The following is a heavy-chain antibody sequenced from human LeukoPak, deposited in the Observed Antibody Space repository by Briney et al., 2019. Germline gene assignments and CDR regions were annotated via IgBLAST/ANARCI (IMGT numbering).Heavy chain of an antibody. CDR3: VRDRWPGLGDF. J-gene: IGHJ6*02. D-gene: IGHD6-19*01. V-gene: IGHV3-66*01. Sequence: GGSLRLSCAASGFTVSDNYMGWVRQAPGKGLEWVSTVYSGGLTYYADPDKGRFTISRDNSKNTLYLQMSSLRAEDTAVYYCVRDRWPGLGDFWGQGTTVTVSS. CDR1: GFTVSDNY. CDR2: VYSGGLT.